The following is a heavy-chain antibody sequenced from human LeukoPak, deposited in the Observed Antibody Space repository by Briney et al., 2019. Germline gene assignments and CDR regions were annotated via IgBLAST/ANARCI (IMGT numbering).Heavy chain of an antibody. CDR2: ISGSGSTT. D-gene: IGHD6-13*01. J-gene: IGHJ5*02. CDR3: AKDGSSSSSWPEGWFDP. Sequence: NPGGSLRLSCAASGFTFSDYYMSWMRQAPGKGLEWVSYISGSGSTTHYADSVKGRFTISRDNAKNSLYLQMNSLRAEDTAVYYCAKDGSSSSSWPEGWFDPWGQGTLVTVSS. CDR1: GFTFSDYY. V-gene: IGHV3-11*04.